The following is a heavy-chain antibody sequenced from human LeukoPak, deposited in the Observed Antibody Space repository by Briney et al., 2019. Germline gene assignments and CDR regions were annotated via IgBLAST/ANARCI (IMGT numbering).Heavy chain of an antibody. CDR1: GGSFSGYY. V-gene: IGHV4-34*01. J-gene: IGHJ4*02. Sequence: SETLSLTCAVYGGSFSGYYWSWIRRPPGKGLEWIGEINHSGSTNYNPSLKSRVTISVDTSKNQFSLKLSSVTAADTAVCYCARDPMTTVTTSNYWGQGTLVTVSS. CDR3: ARDPMTTVTTSNY. CDR2: INHSGST. D-gene: IGHD4-17*01.